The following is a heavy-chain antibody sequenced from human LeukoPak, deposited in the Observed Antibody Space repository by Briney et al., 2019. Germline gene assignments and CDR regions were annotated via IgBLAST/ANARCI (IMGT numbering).Heavy chain of an antibody. CDR3: ARVDSSGWRGYFDY. V-gene: IGHV1-3*01. CDR1: GYTFTSYA. D-gene: IGHD6-19*01. CDR2: INAGNGNT. Sequence: ASVKVSCKASGYTFTSYAMHWVRQAPGQRLEWMGWINAGNGNTKYSQKFQGGVTITRDTSASTAYMELSSLRSEDTAVYYCARVDSSGWRGYFDYWGQGTLVTVSS. J-gene: IGHJ4*02.